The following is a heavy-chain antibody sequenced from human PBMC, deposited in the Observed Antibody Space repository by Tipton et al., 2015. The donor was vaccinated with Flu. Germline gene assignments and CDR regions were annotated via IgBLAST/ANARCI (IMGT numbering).Heavy chain of an antibody. CDR3: ARGGSGTPPY. CDR2: VYYTGET. CDR1: GDSITSGGYY. V-gene: IGHV4-31*03. J-gene: IGHJ4*02. D-gene: IGHD3-10*01. Sequence: GLVKPSQTLSVTCTVSGDSITSGGYYWSWIRQPPGKGLEWIGYVYYTGETYYNPSLKSRLSMSVDASENQFSLELNSVTVADTAVYYCARGGSGTPPYWGQGTLVTVSS.